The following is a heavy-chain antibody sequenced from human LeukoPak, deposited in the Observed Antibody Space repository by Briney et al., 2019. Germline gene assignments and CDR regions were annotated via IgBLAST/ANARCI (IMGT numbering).Heavy chain of an antibody. CDR2: IYSGGST. V-gene: IGHV3-66*01. Sequence: GGSLRLSCAASGFTVSSNYMSWVRQAPGKGLEWVSVIYSGGSTYYADSVKGRFTISRDNSKNTLYLQMNSLRAEDTAVYYCAKNGHGSGSYYPRTKYYFDYWGQGTLVTVSS. CDR1: GFTVSSNY. CDR3: AKNGHGSGSYYPRTKYYFDY. J-gene: IGHJ4*02. D-gene: IGHD3-10*01.